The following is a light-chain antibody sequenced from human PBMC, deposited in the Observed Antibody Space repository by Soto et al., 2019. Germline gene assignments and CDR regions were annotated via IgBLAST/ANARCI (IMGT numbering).Light chain of an antibody. CDR3: QQYNNWFSIT. Sequence: EIVRTQSPCTLAVSPGERTTLSCRASQSISSKLAWYQQKPGQAPRLVIYDTYIRATGIPARFSGSGSGTEFTLTISSLQSEDFGVYYCQQYNNWFSITFGQGTRLEIK. CDR1: QSISSK. V-gene: IGKV3-15*01. CDR2: DTY. J-gene: IGKJ5*01.